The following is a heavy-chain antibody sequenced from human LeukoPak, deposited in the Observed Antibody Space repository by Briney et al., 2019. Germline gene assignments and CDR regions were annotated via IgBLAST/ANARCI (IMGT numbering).Heavy chain of an antibody. Sequence: SETLSLTCTVSGGSISSGSYYWSWIRQPAGKGLEWIGRIYTSGRTNYNPSLNSRVTISVDTSKNQFSLKLSSVTAADTAVYLRAVGGGGDFDYWGQGTLVTVSS. V-gene: IGHV4-61*02. CDR2: IYTSGRT. J-gene: IGHJ4*02. CDR3: AVGGGGDFDY. CDR1: GGSISSGSYY. D-gene: IGHD3-16*01.